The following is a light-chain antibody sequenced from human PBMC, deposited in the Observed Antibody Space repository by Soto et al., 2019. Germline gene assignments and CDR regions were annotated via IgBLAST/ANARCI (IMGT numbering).Light chain of an antibody. Sequence: EIVLTQSPATLSLSPGERATLSCSASQSVSSYLAWYQQKPGQAPRLLIYDASNRATGIPARFSGSGSGTDFTLTISSLEPEDFAVYYCPQRSNWPLTFGGGTKVEIK. V-gene: IGKV3-11*01. CDR1: QSVSSY. CDR2: DAS. J-gene: IGKJ4*01. CDR3: PQRSNWPLT.